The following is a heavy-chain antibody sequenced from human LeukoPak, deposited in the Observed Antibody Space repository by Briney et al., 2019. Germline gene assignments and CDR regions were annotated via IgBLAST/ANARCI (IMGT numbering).Heavy chain of an antibody. CDR3: AKAHFRHDY. Sequence: TGGSLRLSCAASGFTFSSYAMSWVRQAPGKGLEWVSAISGSGGSTYYADSVKGRFTISRVNSKNTLYLQMNSLRADDTAVYYCAKAHFRHDYWGQGTLVTVSS. J-gene: IGHJ4*02. CDR2: ISGSGGST. D-gene: IGHD2/OR15-2a*01. V-gene: IGHV3-23*01. CDR1: GFTFSSYA.